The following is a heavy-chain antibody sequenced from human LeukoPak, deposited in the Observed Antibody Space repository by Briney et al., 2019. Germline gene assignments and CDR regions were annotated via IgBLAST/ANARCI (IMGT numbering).Heavy chain of an antibody. Sequence: GGSLRLSCAASGFTFSDYGMHWIRQAPGKGLEWITVIWYSGTNNYYADSVEGRFTVSRDNSKNTVFLQMNSLTVDDTAVYYCARDDSYGGNLYFYYGMDVWGQGTTVTVSS. J-gene: IGHJ6*02. CDR3: ARDDSYGGNLYFYYGMDV. CDR1: GFTFSDYG. D-gene: IGHD4-23*01. V-gene: IGHV3-33*01. CDR2: IWYSGTNN.